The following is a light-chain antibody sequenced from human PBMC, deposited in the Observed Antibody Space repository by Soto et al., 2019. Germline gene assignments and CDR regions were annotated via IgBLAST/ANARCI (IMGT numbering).Light chain of an antibody. CDR2: GAS. V-gene: IGKV3-20*01. CDR3: QQYGSSPT. CDR1: QSVSSSY. Sequence: EIVLTQSPGTLSLSPGERATLSCRASQSVSSSYLAWYQQKPGQAPRLLIYGASSRATGIPDRFSGSGSGTEFTLNISRLEPEDFAVYYCQQYGSSPTFGQGTKVEIK. J-gene: IGKJ1*01.